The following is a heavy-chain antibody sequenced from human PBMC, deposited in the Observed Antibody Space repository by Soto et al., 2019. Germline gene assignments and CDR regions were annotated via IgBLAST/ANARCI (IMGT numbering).Heavy chain of an antibody. J-gene: IGHJ6*02. V-gene: IGHV3-23*01. D-gene: IGHD5-12*01. Sequence: PGGSLNLSWAASGFTFSSYAMSWVRQAPGMGLEWVSAVSGSGGSTYYADSVKGRFTISRDNSKNTLYLQMSSLRAEDTAVYYCAKEVATINYFYYGLDVWGQGTTVTVSS. CDR1: GFTFSSYA. CDR2: VSGSGGST. CDR3: AKEVATINYFYYGLDV.